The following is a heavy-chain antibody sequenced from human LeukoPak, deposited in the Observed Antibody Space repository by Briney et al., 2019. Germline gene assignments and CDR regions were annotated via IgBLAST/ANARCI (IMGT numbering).Heavy chain of an antibody. J-gene: IGHJ5*02. Sequence: PSETLSLTCRVSGGSISSTSYYWGWIRQPPGKGLEWIASIYHSGETFYNPSLESRVAISVDTSNNGVFLDLYSVTAADTAMYYCAETNTQDWFDPWGRGTLVTVSS. D-gene: IGHD2-8*01. V-gene: IGHV4-39*07. CDR3: AETNTQDWFDP. CDR2: IYHSGET. CDR1: GGSISSTSYY.